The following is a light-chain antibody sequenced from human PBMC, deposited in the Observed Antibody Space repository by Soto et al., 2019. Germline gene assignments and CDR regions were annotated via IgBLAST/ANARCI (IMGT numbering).Light chain of an antibody. CDR3: QQYGSSPLT. J-gene: IGKJ4*01. Sequence: EIVLTQSPGTLSLSPGERATLSCRASQSVSSSYLAWYQQRPGQAPRLLLYGASSRATGIPDRFSGSGSGTDFTLTISILEPEDFAVYYCQQYGSSPLTFGGGTNVEI. CDR2: GAS. CDR1: QSVSSSY. V-gene: IGKV3-20*01.